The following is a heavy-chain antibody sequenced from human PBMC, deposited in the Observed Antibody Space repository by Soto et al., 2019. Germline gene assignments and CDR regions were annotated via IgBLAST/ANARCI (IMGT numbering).Heavy chain of an antibody. Sequence: QVQLVQSGAEVKKPGASVKVSCKASGYTFTSYGISWVRQAPGQGLEWMGWISAYNGNTNYAQKLQGRVTMTTDTSTSTAKMELRSRRSEDTAVDYCARDEGWLQLQGHDYWGQGTLVTVSS. D-gene: IGHD5-12*01. J-gene: IGHJ4*02. CDR1: GYTFTSYG. CDR3: ARDEGWLQLQGHDY. CDR2: ISAYNGNT. V-gene: IGHV1-18*01.